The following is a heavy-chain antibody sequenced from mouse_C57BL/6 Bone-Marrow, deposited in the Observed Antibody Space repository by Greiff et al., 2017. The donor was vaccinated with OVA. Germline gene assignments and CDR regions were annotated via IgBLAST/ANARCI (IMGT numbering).Heavy chain of an antibody. CDR1: GYTLTDYY. J-gene: IGHJ2*01. Sequence: EVQLQQSGPELVKPGASVKISCKASGYTLTDYYMNWVKQSHGKSLEWIGDINPNNGGTSYNQKFKGKATLTVDKYSSTAYMELRSLTSEDSAVYYCARWAVSFDYWGQGTTLTVSS. D-gene: IGHD2-2*01. V-gene: IGHV1-26*01. CDR2: INPNNGGT. CDR3: ARWAVSFDY.